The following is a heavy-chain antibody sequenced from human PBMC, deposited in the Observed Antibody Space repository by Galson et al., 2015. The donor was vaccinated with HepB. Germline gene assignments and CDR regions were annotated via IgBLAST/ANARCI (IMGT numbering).Heavy chain of an antibody. CDR1: GFTFSSYA. V-gene: IGHV3-30-3*01. Sequence: SLRLSCAAFGFTFSSYAMHWVRQAPGKGLEWVAVISYDGSNKYYADSVKGRFTISRDNSKNTLYLQMNSLRAEDTAVYYCARTPGPSSGSSHSDAFDIWGQGTMVTVSS. CDR2: ISYDGSNK. D-gene: IGHD3-10*01. J-gene: IGHJ3*02. CDR3: ARTPGPSSGSSHSDAFDI.